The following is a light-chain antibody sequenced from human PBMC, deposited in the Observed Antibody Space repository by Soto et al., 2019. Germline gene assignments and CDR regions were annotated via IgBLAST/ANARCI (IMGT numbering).Light chain of an antibody. CDR1: QSVSGN. CDR3: QQYNNWPPIT. V-gene: IGKV3-15*01. CDR2: GAS. Sequence: EIVMTQSPATLSVSPGERATLSCRASQSVSGNLAWYQQKPGQTPRPLIYGASTRSTGTPARFSGSGSVTEFTLTISSLQSEDFAVYYCQQYNNWPPITFGQGPRLEIK. J-gene: IGKJ5*01.